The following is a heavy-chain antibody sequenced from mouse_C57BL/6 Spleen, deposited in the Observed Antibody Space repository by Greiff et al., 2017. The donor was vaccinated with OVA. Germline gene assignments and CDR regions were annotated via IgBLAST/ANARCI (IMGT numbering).Heavy chain of an antibody. Sequence: QVQLQQPGAELVRPGSSVKLSCKASGYTFTSYWMDWVKQRPGQGLEWIGNIYPSDSETHYNQKFKDKATLTVDKSSSTAYMQLSSLTSEDSAVYYCARITAQATWFAYWGQGTLVTVSA. CDR1: GYTFTSYW. J-gene: IGHJ3*01. D-gene: IGHD3-2*02. V-gene: IGHV1-61*01. CDR2: IYPSDSET. CDR3: ARITAQATWFAY.